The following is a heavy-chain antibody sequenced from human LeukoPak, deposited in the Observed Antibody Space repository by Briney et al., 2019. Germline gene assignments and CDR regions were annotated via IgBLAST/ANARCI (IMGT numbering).Heavy chain of an antibody. V-gene: IGHV3-30*04. Sequence: GGSLRLSCAASGFTFSSYAMHWVRQAPGKGLEWVAVISYDGSNKCYADSVKGRFTISRDNSKNTLYLQMNSLRAEDTAVYYCASLIQVVPAAGDAFDIWGQGTMVTVSS. D-gene: IGHD2-2*01. J-gene: IGHJ3*02. CDR3: ASLIQVVPAAGDAFDI. CDR1: GFTFSSYA. CDR2: ISYDGSNK.